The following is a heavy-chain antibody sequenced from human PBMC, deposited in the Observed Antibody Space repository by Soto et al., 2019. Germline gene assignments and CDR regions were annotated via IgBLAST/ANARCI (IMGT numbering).Heavy chain of an antibody. CDR1: GFTLRNYA. Sequence: GGSLRLSCEASGFTLRNYAMTWFRQAPGKGLEWVSLISANDVGTYYAESVKTRFTISTDQSRNTVYLQVDSLRADDTAIYYCXKAKNDYNWDNRPPFDYWGQGTLVTVSS. D-gene: IGHD1-20*01. J-gene: IGHJ4*02. V-gene: IGHV3-23*01. CDR3: XKAKNDYNWDNRPPFDY. CDR2: ISANDVGT.